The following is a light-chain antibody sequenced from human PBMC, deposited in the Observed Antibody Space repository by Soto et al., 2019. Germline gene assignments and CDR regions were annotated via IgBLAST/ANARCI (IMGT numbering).Light chain of an antibody. CDR1: QSVSSNY. CDR3: QQYGSSLLT. CDR2: GAS. Sequence: EIVLTQSPGTLSLSPGERATLSCRASQSVSSNYLAWYQQIPGQSPRLLIYGASSRATGIPDRFSGSGSGTDFTLTISRLEPEDFTVYYCQQYGSSLLTFGPGTKVDIK. V-gene: IGKV3-20*01. J-gene: IGKJ3*01.